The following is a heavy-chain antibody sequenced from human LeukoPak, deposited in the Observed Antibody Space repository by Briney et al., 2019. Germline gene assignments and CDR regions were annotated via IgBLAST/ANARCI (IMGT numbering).Heavy chain of an antibody. V-gene: IGHV4-61*08. J-gene: IGHJ4*02. CDR3: ARVLDGSYGLYTDY. Sequence: SETLSLTCTVSGGSISSSDYYWSWIRQPPGKGLEWIGYIYYSGSTNYNPSLKSRVTMSVDTSKNQFSLKLSSVTAADTAVYYCARVLDGSYGLYTDYWGQGTLVTVSS. CDR2: IYYSGST. CDR1: GGSISSSDYY. D-gene: IGHD1-26*01.